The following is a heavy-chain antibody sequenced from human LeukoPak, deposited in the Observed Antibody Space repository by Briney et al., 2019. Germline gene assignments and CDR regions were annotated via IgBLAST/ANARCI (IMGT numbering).Heavy chain of an antibody. J-gene: IGHJ4*02. CDR2: ISGSGDST. D-gene: IGHD1-26*01. Sequence: GGSLRLSCAASGFTFSSYAMSWVRQAPGKGLEWVSAISGSGDSTYYADSVKGRFTISRDNSKNTLYLQMNSLRAEDTAVYYCANLPLGAKGYFDYWGQGTLVTVSS. V-gene: IGHV3-23*01. CDR3: ANLPLGAKGYFDY. CDR1: GFTFSSYA.